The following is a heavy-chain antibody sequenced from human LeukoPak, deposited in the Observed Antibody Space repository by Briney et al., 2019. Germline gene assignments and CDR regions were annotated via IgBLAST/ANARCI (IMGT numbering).Heavy chain of an antibody. CDR2: ISSSGSTI. Sequence: GGSLRLSCAASGFTFSDYYMSWIRQAPGKGLEWVSYISSSGSTIYYADSVKGRFTISRDNAKNSLYLQMNSLRAEDTAVYYCARTYYYDSSGFDFDYWGQGTLVIVSS. CDR3: ARTYYYDSSGFDFDY. D-gene: IGHD3-22*01. V-gene: IGHV3-11*01. J-gene: IGHJ4*02. CDR1: GFTFSDYY.